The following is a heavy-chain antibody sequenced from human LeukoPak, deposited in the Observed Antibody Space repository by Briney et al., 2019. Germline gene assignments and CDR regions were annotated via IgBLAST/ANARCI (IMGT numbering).Heavy chain of an antibody. CDR2: IKQDGSEK. Sequence: PGGSLRLSFAASGFTFSSYWMSWVRQAPGKGLEWVANIKQDGSEKYYVDSVKGRFTISRDNAKNSLYLQMNSLRAEDTAVYYCARDRRYCSSTSCPLDYWGQGTLVTVSS. CDR1: GFTFSSYW. CDR3: ARDRRYCSSTSCPLDY. J-gene: IGHJ4*02. D-gene: IGHD2-2*01. V-gene: IGHV3-7*01.